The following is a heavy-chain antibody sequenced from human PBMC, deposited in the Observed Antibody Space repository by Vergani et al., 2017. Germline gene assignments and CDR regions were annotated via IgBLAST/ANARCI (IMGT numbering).Heavy chain of an antibody. V-gene: IGHV3-11*01. CDR2: ISSSGSTI. J-gene: IGHJ6*03. Sequence: VQLVESGGGLVQPGRSLRLSCAASGFTFSDYYMSWIRQAPGKGLEWVSYISSSGSTIYYADSVKGRFTISRDNAKNSLYLQMNSLRAEDTAVYYCARDVWDIENYMDVWGKGTTVTVSS. CDR3: ARDVWDIENYMDV. D-gene: IGHD2-15*01. CDR1: GFTFSDYY.